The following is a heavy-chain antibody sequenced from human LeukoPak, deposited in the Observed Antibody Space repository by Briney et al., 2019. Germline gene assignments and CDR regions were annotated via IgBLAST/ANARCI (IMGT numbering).Heavy chain of an antibody. CDR3: ARGRSIAARSHPHDY. J-gene: IGHJ4*02. CDR2: INPSGGST. Sequence: ASVKVSCKASGYTFTSYYMHWVRQAPGQGLEWMGIINPSGGSTSYAQKFQGRVTITRDTSTSTVYMELSSLRSEDTAVYYCARGRSIAARSHPHDYWGQGTLVTVSS. V-gene: IGHV1-46*01. D-gene: IGHD6-6*01. CDR1: GYTFTSYY.